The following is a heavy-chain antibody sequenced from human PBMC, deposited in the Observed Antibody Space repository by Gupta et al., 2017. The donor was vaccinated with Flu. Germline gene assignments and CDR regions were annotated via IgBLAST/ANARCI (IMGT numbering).Heavy chain of an antibody. V-gene: IGHV1-2*02. CDR1: GYTFTGYY. D-gene: IGHD2-2*01. CDR3: ARDRGYCSSTSCYVYFDY. J-gene: IGHJ4*02. CDR2: INPNSGGT. Sequence: QVQLVQSGAEVKKPGASVKVSCKASGYTFTGYYMHWVRQAPGQGLEWMGWINPNSGGTNYAQKFQGRVTMTRDTSISTAYMELSRLRSDDTAVYYCARDRGYCSSTSCYVYFDYWGQGTLVTVSS.